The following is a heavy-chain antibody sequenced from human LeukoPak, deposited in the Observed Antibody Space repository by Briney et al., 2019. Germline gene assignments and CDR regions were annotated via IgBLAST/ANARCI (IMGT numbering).Heavy chain of an antibody. D-gene: IGHD3-10*01. CDR3: ARAEASSMVSYYYYMDV. CDR1: GGSISSYY. J-gene: IGHJ6*03. CDR2: IYYSGST. Sequence: SETLSLTCTVSGGSISSYYWSWIRQPPGKGLEWIGSIYYSGSTYYNPSLKSRVTISVDTSKNQFSLKLSSVTAADTAVYYCARAEASSMVSYYYYMDVWGKGTTVTVSS. V-gene: IGHV4-59*05.